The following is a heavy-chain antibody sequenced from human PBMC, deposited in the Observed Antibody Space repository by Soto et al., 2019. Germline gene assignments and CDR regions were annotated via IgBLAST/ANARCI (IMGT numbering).Heavy chain of an antibody. V-gene: IGHV3-21*06. J-gene: IGHJ4*02. CDR1: GFAFTRYS. Sequence: GGALRVTCSASGFAFTRYSMDGVRQAPGKGLEWVSSISSTTNYIYYGDSMKGRFTISRDNAKNSLYLEMNSLRAEDTAVYSCARESEDLTSNFDYWGQGTLVTVSS. CDR3: ARESEDLTSNFDY. CDR2: ISSTTNYI.